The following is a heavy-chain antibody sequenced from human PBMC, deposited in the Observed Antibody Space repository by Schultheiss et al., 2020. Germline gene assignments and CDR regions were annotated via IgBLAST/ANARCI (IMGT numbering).Heavy chain of an antibody. D-gene: IGHD3-16*01. CDR2: ISWDGFST. CDR1: GFTFSSYG. CDR3: AKERGSGVHRYYFGQ. Sequence: WGSMRLSCAASGFTFSSYGMHWVRQGPGKGLEWVSLISWDGFSTYYADSVKGRFAISRDNSKNSLYLQMNSLRTEDTALYYCAKERGSGVHRYYFGQWGQGTQVTVSS. J-gene: IGHJ4*02. V-gene: IGHV3-43*01.